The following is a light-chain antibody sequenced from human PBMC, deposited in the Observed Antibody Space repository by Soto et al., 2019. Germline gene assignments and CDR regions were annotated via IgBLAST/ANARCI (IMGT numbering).Light chain of an antibody. J-gene: IGLJ1*01. V-gene: IGLV3-1*01. CDR1: KLGDKY. CDR2: QDS. CDR3: QAWDSNTRV. Sequence: SYELTQPPSVSVSPGQTASITCSGDKLGDKYACWYQQKPGQSPALVIYQDSKRPSGIPERFSGSNSGNTATLTISGTQAMDEADYYCQAWDSNTRVFGTGTKLTVL.